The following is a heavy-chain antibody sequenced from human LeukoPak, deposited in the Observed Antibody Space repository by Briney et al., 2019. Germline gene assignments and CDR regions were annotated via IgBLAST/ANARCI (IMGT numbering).Heavy chain of an antibody. CDR1: GFTFSSYA. D-gene: IGHD3-3*02. CDR3: AREALAGFDY. V-gene: IGHV3-30-3*01. CDR2: ISYDGSNK. Sequence: PGGSLRLSCAASGFTFSSYAMHWVRQAPGKGLEWVAVISYDGSNKYYADSVEGRFTISRDNSKNTLYLQMNSLRAEDTAVYYCAREALAGFDYWGQGTLVTVSS. J-gene: IGHJ4*02.